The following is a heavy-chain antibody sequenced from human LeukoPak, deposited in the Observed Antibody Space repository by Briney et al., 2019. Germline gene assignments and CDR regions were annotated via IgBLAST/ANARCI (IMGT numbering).Heavy chain of an antibody. D-gene: IGHD3-22*01. J-gene: IGHJ5*02. CDR1: GGSINGYY. CDR2: ISYSGST. Sequence: SETETLTCTVSGGSINGYYWSWIRQPPGKGLEWIACISYSGSTKYNPSLKSRVTISVDTSKNQLSLKLSSVTAADTAVYYCAREPGFDSSGYLNWFDPLRRGSKVTVSS. CDR3: AREPGFDSSGYLNWFDP. V-gene: IGHV4-59*01.